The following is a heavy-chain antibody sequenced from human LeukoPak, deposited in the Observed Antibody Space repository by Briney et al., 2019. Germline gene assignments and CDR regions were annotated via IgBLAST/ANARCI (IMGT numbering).Heavy chain of an antibody. CDR3: ARVIRDDSSGYYSYFDY. D-gene: IGHD3-22*01. CDR1: GLTFTSYE. Sequence: GGSLRLSCAASGLTFTSYEMSWVRQAPGKGLEWVSYISSNVSTIYYADSVKGRFTISRDNSKNSLYLQMNSLRAEDTSVYYCARVIRDDSSGYYSYFDYWGQGTLVTVSS. J-gene: IGHJ4*02. V-gene: IGHV3-48*03. CDR2: ISSNVSTI.